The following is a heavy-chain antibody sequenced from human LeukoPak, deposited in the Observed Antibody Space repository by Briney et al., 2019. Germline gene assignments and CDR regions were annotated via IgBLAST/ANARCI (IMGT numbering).Heavy chain of an antibody. V-gene: IGHV3-23*01. Sequence: GVSLRLSCAASGFTFSSYAMGWVRQAPGKGLEWVSAITASGGNTYYADSVKGRFTISRDNSKNTLYLQVNSLRAEDTAVYYCAKGNGYSYGRYYFDYWGQGTLVTVSS. CDR1: GFTFSSYA. CDR2: ITASGGNT. CDR3: AKGNGYSYGRYYFDY. J-gene: IGHJ4*02. D-gene: IGHD5-18*01.